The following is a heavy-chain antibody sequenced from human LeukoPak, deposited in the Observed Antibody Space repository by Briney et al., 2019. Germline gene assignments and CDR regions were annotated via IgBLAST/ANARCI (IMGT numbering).Heavy chain of an antibody. CDR1: GVTFSSYS. CDR2: ISSSSSTI. V-gene: IGHV3-48*01. D-gene: IGHD3-10*01. Sequence: PGGSLRLSCAASGVTFSSYSMNWVSQAPGKGLEWVSYISSSSSTIYYADSVKGRFTFSRDNAKNSLYLQMNSLRAEDTAVYYCATNTDYYGSGSYRLDYWGQGTLVTVSS. J-gene: IGHJ4*02. CDR3: ATNTDYYGSGSYRLDY.